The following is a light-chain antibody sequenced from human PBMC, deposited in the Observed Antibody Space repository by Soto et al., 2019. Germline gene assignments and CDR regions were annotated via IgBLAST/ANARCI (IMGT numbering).Light chain of an antibody. J-gene: IGKJ4*01. CDR1: QSVSSSY. CDR3: QQYGSSPFT. V-gene: IGKV3-20*01. CDR2: GAS. Sequence: EIVLTQSPGTLSLSPGERATLSCRASQSVSSSYLAWYQQTPGQAPRLLIYGASRRATGIPDRFSGSGSGIDFTLTISRLEPEDFAVYYCQQYGSSPFTFGGGTKVEIK.